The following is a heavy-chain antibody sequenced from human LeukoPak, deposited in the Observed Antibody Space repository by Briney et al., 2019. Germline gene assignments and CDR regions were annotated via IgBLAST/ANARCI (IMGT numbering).Heavy chain of an antibody. CDR1: GYTFTSYY. V-gene: IGHV1-46*01. CDR2: INPSGGST. J-gene: IGHJ2*01. CDR3: ARADPTRYFDL. Sequence: GASVKVSCKASGYTFTSYYMHWVRQAPGQGLEWMEIINPSGGSTSFAQKFQVRVTMTRDTSTSTVYMELSSLRSEDTAVYYCARADPTRYFDLRGRGTLVTVSS.